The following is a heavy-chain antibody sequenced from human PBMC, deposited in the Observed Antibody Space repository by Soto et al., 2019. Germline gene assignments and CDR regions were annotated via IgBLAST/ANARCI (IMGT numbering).Heavy chain of an antibody. CDR3: AKVSAAIAAHFGWFDP. CDR2: ISGSGGST. Sequence: GGSVRLSCAASGFTFSSYAMSWVRQAPGKGLEWVSAISGSGGSTYYADSVKGRFTISRDNSKNTLYLQMNSLRAEDTAVYYCAKVSAAIAAHFGWFDPWGQGTLVTVSS. D-gene: IGHD6-6*01. J-gene: IGHJ5*02. CDR1: GFTFSSYA. V-gene: IGHV3-23*01.